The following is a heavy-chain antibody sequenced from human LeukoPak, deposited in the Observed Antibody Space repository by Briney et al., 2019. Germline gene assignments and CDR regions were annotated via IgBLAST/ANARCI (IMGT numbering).Heavy chain of an antibody. J-gene: IGHJ3*02. CDR1: GGSISSYY. CDR3: ARDSYYDSSGSYAFDI. CDR2: IYYSGST. Sequence: SETLSLTCTVSGGSISSYYWSWIRQPPGKGLEWIGYIYYSGSTNYNPSLKSRVTISVDTSKNQFSLKLSSVTAADTAVYYCARDSYYDSSGSYAFDIWGQGTMVTVSS. V-gene: IGHV4-59*01. D-gene: IGHD3-22*01.